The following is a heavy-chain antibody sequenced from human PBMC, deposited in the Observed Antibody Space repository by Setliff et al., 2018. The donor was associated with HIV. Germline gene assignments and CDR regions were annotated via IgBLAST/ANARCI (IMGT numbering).Heavy chain of an antibody. CDR2: IIPIFDAV. CDR1: GGTFSSYA. Sequence: SVKVSCKASGGTFSSYAINWVRQAPGQGLEWMGRIIPIFDAVNYAQKFQARITINADKSTNTAYMELRSLRSEDTAVYYCASVNEVDADYGDFNDAFEIWGQGTMVTVSS. CDR3: ASVNEVDADYGDFNDAFEI. V-gene: IGHV1-69*06. D-gene: IGHD4-17*01. J-gene: IGHJ3*02.